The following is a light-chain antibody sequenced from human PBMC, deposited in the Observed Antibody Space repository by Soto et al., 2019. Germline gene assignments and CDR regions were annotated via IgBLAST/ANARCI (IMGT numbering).Light chain of an antibody. CDR3: SSYTSSSTPYV. CDR1: SSDVGGYY. J-gene: IGLJ1*01. V-gene: IGLV2-14*01. Sequence: QSALTQPASVSGSPGQSITISCTGNSSDVGGYYVSWYQQHPGKAPKLMIYEVSNRPSGVSNRFSGSKSGNTASLTISGLQAEDEADYYCSSYTSSSTPYVFGTGTKLTVL. CDR2: EVS.